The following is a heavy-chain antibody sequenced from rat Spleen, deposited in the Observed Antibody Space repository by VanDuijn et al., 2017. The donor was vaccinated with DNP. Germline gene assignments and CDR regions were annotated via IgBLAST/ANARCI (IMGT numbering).Heavy chain of an antibody. CDR3: TTGTGPY. V-gene: IGHV4-2*01. D-gene: IGHD1-4*01. J-gene: IGHJ2*01. CDR1: GFTFSDYY. Sequence: EVQLVESGGGLVQPGRSLKLSCAASGFTFSDYYMAWVRQAPGKGLEWIGEINKDSSTINYTPSLKDKFTISRDNAQNTLYLQMDSLRSEDTATYYCTTGTGPYWGQGVMVTVSS. CDR2: INKDSSTI.